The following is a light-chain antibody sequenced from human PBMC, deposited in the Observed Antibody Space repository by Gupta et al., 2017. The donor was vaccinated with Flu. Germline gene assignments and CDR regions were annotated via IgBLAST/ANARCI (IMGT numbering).Light chain of an antibody. V-gene: IGKV3D-20*01. CDR2: DAS. Sequence: PLSWSPGEGATLSCGASQSVGVHFLSWYQRRPGLAPRLLSYDASIREPGMPDKFSGSGSAADFTLTLTRLEPEDSSVYSCQQYGGSTMLTFGRGTKLEI. CDR1: QSVGVHF. J-gene: IGKJ2*01. CDR3: QQYGGSTMLT.